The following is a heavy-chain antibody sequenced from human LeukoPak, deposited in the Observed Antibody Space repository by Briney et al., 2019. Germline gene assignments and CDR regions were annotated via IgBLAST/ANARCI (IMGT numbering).Heavy chain of an antibody. D-gene: IGHD5-12*01. J-gene: IGHJ4*02. V-gene: IGHV3-74*01. CDR3: ATELVATIGYYFDY. Sequence: GGSLRLSCAASGFTFSSYWMHWVRQAPGKGLVWVSGINTDGSDTRYADSVKGRFTISRDNAKNTLSLQMNSLRAEDTAVYYCATELVATIGYYFDYWGQGTLVTASS. CDR1: GFTFSSYW. CDR2: INTDGSDT.